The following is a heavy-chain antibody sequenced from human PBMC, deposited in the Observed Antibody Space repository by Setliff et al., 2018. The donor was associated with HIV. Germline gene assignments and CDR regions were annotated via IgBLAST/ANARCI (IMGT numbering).Heavy chain of an antibody. CDR3: AKGRYDSSGYSIDHYGMDV. Sequence: ASETLSLTCTVSGGSISSGSYYWSWIRQPAGKGLEWIGRIYSSGSTNYNPSLKSRVTISVDTSKNQFSLKLSSVTAADTAVYYCAKGRYDSSGYSIDHYGMDVWGQGTTVTVSS. CDR1: GGSISSGSYY. V-gene: IGHV4-61*02. D-gene: IGHD3-22*01. CDR2: IYSSGST. J-gene: IGHJ6*02.